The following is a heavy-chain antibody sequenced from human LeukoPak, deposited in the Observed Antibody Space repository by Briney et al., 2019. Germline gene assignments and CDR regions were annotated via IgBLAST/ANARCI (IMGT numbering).Heavy chain of an antibody. CDR2: ISTKTDGGTT. J-gene: IGHJ4*02. V-gene: IGHV3-15*01. Sequence: PGGSLRLSCTTSGFTFSHAWMTWVRQAPGKGLEWVGRISTKTDGGTTDYAAPVKGWFTISRDNSKNTVYLQVNSLRAEDTAVYYCTKDGGYCGGDCYLGPCDYWGQGTLVTVSS. CDR3: TKDGGYCGGDCYLGPCDY. D-gene: IGHD2-21*01. CDR1: GFTFSHAW.